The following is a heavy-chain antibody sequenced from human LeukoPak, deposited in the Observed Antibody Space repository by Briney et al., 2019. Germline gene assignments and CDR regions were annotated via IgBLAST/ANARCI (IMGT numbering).Heavy chain of an antibody. V-gene: IGHV1-2*02. CDR2: INPNSGGT. Sequence: GASVKVSCKASGYTFTGYYMHWVRQAPGQGLEWMGWINPNSGGTNYAQKFQGRVTMTRDTSINTAYMELSRLRSDDTAVYYCAPAYGGSLYYFDYWGQGTLVTVSS. CDR1: GYTFTGYY. D-gene: IGHD4-23*01. J-gene: IGHJ4*02. CDR3: APAYGGSLYYFDY.